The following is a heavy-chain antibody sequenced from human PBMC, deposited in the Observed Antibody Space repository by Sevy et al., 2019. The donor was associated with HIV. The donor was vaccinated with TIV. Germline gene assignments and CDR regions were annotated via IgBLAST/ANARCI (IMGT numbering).Heavy chain of an antibody. Sequence: GGSLRLSCAASGFTFSSYWMHWVRHAPGKGLVWVSRINSGGSSTTYADSVKGRFTISRDDAKNTLYLQMNSLRAEDTAVYYCARPKGYSSSWYDYWGQGTLVTVSS. V-gene: IGHV3-74*01. CDR2: INSGGSST. CDR1: GFTFSSYW. CDR3: ARPKGYSSSWYDY. J-gene: IGHJ4*02. D-gene: IGHD6-13*01.